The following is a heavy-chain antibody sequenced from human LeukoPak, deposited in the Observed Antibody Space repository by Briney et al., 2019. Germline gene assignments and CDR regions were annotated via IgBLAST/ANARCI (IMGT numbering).Heavy chain of an antibody. V-gene: IGHV4-39*07. CDR1: RGSIVSSTFY. Sequence: SETLSLTCRVSRGSIVSSTFYWGWVRQPPGKGLEWIVIIHHSGSTYYNSSLKSRVTISVDTSKNTLSLKLNSVTAVDTAVYYCARENGRHGYVGSEWGQGSLVTVSS. CDR2: IHHSGST. J-gene: IGHJ1*01. CDR3: ARENGRHGYVGSE. D-gene: IGHD5-12*01.